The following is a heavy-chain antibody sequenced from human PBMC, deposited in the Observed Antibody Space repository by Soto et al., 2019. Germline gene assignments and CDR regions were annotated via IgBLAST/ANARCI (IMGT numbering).Heavy chain of an antibody. Sequence: SVKVSCKASGGTFSSYAISWVRQAPGQGLEWMGGVIPIFGTANYAQKFQGRVTITADKSTSTAYMELSSLRSEDTAVYYCARESVDIVATRSFDYWGQGTLVTVSS. D-gene: IGHD5-12*01. CDR2: VIPIFGTA. CDR1: GGTFSSYA. J-gene: IGHJ4*02. CDR3: ARESVDIVATRSFDY. V-gene: IGHV1-69*06.